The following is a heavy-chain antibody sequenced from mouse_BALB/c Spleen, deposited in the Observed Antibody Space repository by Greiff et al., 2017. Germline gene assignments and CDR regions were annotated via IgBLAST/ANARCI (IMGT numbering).Heavy chain of an antibody. D-gene: IGHD2-3*01. CDR3: ARSDDGYWGAMDY. CDR1: GYSITSDYA. CDR2: ISYSGST. Sequence: EVQGVESGPGLVKPSQSLSLTCTVTGYSITSDYAWNWIRQFPGNKLEWMGYISYSGSTSYNPSLKSRISITRDTSKNQFFLQLNSVTTEDTATYYCARSDDGYWGAMDYWGQGTSVTVSS. V-gene: IGHV3-2*02. J-gene: IGHJ4*01.